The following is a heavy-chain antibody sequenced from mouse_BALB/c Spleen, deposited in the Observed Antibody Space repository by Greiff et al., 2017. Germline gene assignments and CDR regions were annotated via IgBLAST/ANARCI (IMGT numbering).Heavy chain of an antibody. CDR1: GYSITSGYY. J-gene: IGHJ4*01. D-gene: IGHD2-14*01. V-gene: IGHV3-6*02. CDR2: ISYDGSN. Sequence: ESGPGLVKPSQSLSLTCSVTGYSITSGYYWNWIRQFPGNKLEWMGYISYDGSNNYNPSLKNRISITRDTSKNQFFLKLNSVTTEDTATYYCARETYYRYDAMDYWGQGTSVTVSS. CDR3: ARETYYRYDAMDY.